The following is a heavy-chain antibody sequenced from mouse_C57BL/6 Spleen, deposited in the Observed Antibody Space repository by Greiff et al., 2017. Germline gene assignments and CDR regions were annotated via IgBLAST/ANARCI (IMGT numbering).Heavy chain of an antibody. D-gene: IGHD4-1*02. J-gene: IGHJ1*03. CDR3: TRTPQLSDV. CDR2: IDPETGGT. V-gene: IGHV1-15*01. Sequence: QVQLKQSGAELVRPGASVTMSCKASGYTFTDYEMHWVKQTPVQCLEWIGAIDPETGGTAYNQKFKGKAILTADTSSSTAYMELRSLTSEASAVYYCTRTPQLSDVWGKGTTVTVSS. CDR1: GYTFTDYE.